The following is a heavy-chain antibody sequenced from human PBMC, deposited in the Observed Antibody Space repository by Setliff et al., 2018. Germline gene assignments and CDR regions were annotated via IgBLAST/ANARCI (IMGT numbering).Heavy chain of an antibody. J-gene: IGHJ4*02. CDR1: GYTFTNYG. Sequence: ASVKVSCKASGYTFTNYGITWVRQAPGQGLEWVGWIRASNDETDYAQKFRGRVTMTTDTSTSTAYMEMRSLTSDDTAVYYCARDEIRPITPDYWGQGTLVTVSS. CDR3: ARDEIRPITPDY. D-gene: IGHD1-20*01. CDR2: IRASNDET. V-gene: IGHV1-18*01.